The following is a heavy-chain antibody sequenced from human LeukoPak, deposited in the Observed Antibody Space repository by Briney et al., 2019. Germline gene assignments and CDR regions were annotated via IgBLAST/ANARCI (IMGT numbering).Heavy chain of an antibody. V-gene: IGHV4-39*01. Sequence: SETQSLTCTVSGGSINSSDYYWGWIRQPPGKGLEWIGSIYHSGSMYASLKSRVTISVDTSKNQFSLKMSSVTAADTAVYYCARHATSSTSGPPYDYWGQGTLVTVSS. J-gene: IGHJ4*02. CDR3: ARHATSSTSGPPYDY. CDR1: GGSINSSDYY. D-gene: IGHD5-24*01. CDR2: IYHSGSM.